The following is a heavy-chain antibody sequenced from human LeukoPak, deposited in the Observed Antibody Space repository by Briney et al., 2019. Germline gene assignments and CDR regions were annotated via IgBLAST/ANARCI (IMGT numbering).Heavy chain of an antibody. CDR3: AREVGNGSGSYYKIQYYYYYMDV. J-gene: IGHJ6*03. V-gene: IGHV4-4*07. CDR2: IYTSGST. Sequence: SETLSLTCTVSGGSISSYYWSWIRQPAGKGLEWIGRIYTSGSTNYNPSLKSRVTMSVDTSKNQFSLKLSSVTAADTAVYYCAREVGNGSGSYYKIQYYYYYMDVWGKGTTVTISS. CDR1: GGSISSYY. D-gene: IGHD3-10*01.